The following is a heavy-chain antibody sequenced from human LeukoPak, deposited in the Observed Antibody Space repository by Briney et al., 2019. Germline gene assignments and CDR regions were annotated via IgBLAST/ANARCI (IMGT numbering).Heavy chain of an antibody. V-gene: IGHV3-21*01. CDR2: ISSSSSYI. J-gene: IGHJ4*02. Sequence: GGSLRLSCAASGFTFSSYSMNWVRQAPGKGLEWVSSISSSSSYIYYADSVKGRFTISRDNAKNSLYLQMNSLRAEDTAVYYCARNYDSGYDRFFDYWGQGTLVTVSS. D-gene: IGHD5-12*01. CDR1: GFTFSSYS. CDR3: ARNYDSGYDRFFDY.